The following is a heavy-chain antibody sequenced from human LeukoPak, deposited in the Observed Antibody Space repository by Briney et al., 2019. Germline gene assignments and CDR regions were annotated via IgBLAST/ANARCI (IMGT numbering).Heavy chain of an antibody. V-gene: IGHV3-11*04. Sequence: GGSLRLSCAASGFTFSVHYMTWTRQAPGKGLQWISYISNDGTKTYYADSVRGRFTISRDNGKNLVYLQMNSLRVEDTAVYYCARVFSHWGWPGDYYFDYWGQGSLVTVSS. CDR3: ARVFSHWGWPGDYYFDY. CDR2: ISNDGTKT. D-gene: IGHD3-16*01. J-gene: IGHJ4*02. CDR1: GFTFSVHY.